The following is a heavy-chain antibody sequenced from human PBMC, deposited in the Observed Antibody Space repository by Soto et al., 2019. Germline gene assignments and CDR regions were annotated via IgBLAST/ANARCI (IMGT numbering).Heavy chain of an antibody. J-gene: IGHJ4*02. Sequence: QVQLVASGGGVVQPGRSLRLSCAASGFTFSSYGMHWVRQAPGKGLEWVAVIWYDGSNKYYADSVKGRFTISRDNSKHTLYLQMNSLRAEDTAVYYCARDLNYAYFDYWVQGTLVTVSS. CDR3: ARDLNYAYFDY. V-gene: IGHV3-33*01. CDR1: GFTFSSYG. D-gene: IGHD1-7*01. CDR2: IWYDGSNK.